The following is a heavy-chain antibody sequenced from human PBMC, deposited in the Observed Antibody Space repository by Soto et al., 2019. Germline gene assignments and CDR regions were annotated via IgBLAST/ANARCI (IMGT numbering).Heavy chain of an antibody. V-gene: IGHV1-69*13. D-gene: IGHD2-21*02. Sequence: SVKVYCKASRGTFSSYAISWVRQAPGQGLEWMGGIIPIFGTANYAQKFQGRVTITADESTSTAYMELSSLRSEDTAVYYCARVISFGGNSGGYFDYWGQGTLVTVSS. CDR1: RGTFSSYA. CDR3: ARVISFGGNSGGYFDY. J-gene: IGHJ4*02. CDR2: IIPIFGTA.